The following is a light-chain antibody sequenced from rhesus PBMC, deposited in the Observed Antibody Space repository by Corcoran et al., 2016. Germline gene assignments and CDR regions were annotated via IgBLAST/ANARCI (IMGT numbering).Light chain of an antibody. J-gene: IGLJ6*01. V-gene: IGLV2-32*02. CDR1: SSDIGGYNY. CDR3: CSYAGSNTFDV. Sequence: QAALTQPRSVSGSPGQSVTISCTGTSSDIGGYNYVSWYQQHPDTAPKLMIYEVSKRPSGVSDRFSGSKSGNPASLTISGLQAEDEANYYCCSYAGSNTFDVFGSGTKLPIL. CDR2: EVS.